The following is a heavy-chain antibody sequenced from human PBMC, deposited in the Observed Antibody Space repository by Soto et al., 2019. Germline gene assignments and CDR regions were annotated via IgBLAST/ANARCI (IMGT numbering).Heavy chain of an antibody. J-gene: IGHJ4*02. CDR1: GFTFSSYS. Sequence: GGSLRLSCAASGFTFSSYSMNWVRQAPGKGLEWVSSFSSSRSYIYYADSVKGRVTISRANAKNSLYLQINSLRADDSAVYCCARDLLAGSGSYYLDYWGQGTLVTVSS. CDR2: FSSSRSYI. V-gene: IGHV3-21*01. D-gene: IGHD3-10*01. CDR3: ARDLLAGSGSYYLDY.